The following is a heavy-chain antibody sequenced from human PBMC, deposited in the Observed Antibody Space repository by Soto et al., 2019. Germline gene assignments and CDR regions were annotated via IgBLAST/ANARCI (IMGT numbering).Heavy chain of an antibody. CDR3: AGNPDWNYKGWFDP. J-gene: IGHJ5*02. V-gene: IGHV4-59*01. Sequence: QVQLQESGPGLVKPSETLSLTCTVSGGSISSYYWSWIRQPPGKGLEWIGYIYYSGSTNYNPSLKSRVTISVDTSKNQFSLKLSSVTAADTAVYYCAGNPDWNYKGWFDPWGQGTLFTVSS. D-gene: IGHD1-7*01. CDR1: GGSISSYY. CDR2: IYYSGST.